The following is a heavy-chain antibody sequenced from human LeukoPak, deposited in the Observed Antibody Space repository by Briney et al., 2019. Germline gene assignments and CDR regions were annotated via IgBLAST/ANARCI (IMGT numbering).Heavy chain of an antibody. J-gene: IGHJ4*02. CDR3: ARAVYYGDYVGYFDY. V-gene: IGHV4-31*03. CDR2: IYYSGST. CDR1: GGSISSGGYY. Sequence: PSQTLSLTCTVSGGSISSGGYYWSWIRQHPGKGPKWIGYIYYSGSTYYNPSLKSRVTISVDTSKNQFSLKLSSVTAADTAVYYCARAVYYGDYVGYFDYWGQGTLVTVSS. D-gene: IGHD4-17*01.